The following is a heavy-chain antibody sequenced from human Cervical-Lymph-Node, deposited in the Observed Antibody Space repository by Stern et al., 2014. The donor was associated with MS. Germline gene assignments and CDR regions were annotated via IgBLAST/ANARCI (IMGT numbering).Heavy chain of an antibody. CDR1: GYSFTGNY. V-gene: IGHV1-2*06. J-gene: IGHJ4*02. CDR3: ARERGRAGPAMADY. Sequence: QLVQSGAEVKKPGASVKVSCKAAGYSFTGNYIHWLRQAPGQGLEWMGRTNPNSGDSNYALKFQGRVTMTRDTSISTAYMNLNRLGIDDTAVYYCARERGRAGPAMADYWGQGTLVTVSS. D-gene: IGHD5-18*01. CDR2: TNPNSGDS.